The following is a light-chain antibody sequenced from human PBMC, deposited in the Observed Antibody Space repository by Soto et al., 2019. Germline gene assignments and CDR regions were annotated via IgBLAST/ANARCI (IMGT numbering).Light chain of an antibody. CDR2: DAS. CDR3: QQFGSSPRT. J-gene: IGKJ1*01. V-gene: IGKV3-20*01. CDR1: QSVGRDY. Sequence: EIVLTQSPGTLSLSPGESVTLSCRASQSVGRDYLAWFQHKPGQAPRLLIHDASRRPTGIPDRFSGSGSGTDFTLTISRLEPEDFAVYYCQQFGSSPRTFGQGTKVEIK.